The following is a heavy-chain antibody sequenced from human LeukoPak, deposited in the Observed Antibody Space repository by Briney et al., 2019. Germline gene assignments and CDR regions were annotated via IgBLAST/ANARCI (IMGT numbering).Heavy chain of an antibody. V-gene: IGHV3-30-3*01. CDR2: ISYDGSNK. Sequence: GGSLRLSCAASGFTFSSYAMHWVRQAPGKGLERVAVISYDGSNKYYADSVKGRFTISRDNSKNTLYLQMNSLRAEDTAVYYCARDSSSSSGNAFDIWGQGTMVTVSS. CDR1: GFTFSSYA. CDR3: ARDSSSSSGNAFDI. J-gene: IGHJ3*02. D-gene: IGHD6-6*01.